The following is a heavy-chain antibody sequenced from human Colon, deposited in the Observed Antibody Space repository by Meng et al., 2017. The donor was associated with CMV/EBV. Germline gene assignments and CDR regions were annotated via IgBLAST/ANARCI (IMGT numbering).Heavy chain of an antibody. J-gene: IGHJ4*02. V-gene: IGHV2-5*06. CDR3: AHRPYGSGSYFFDY. CDR2: IYWADDK. CDR1: FPCRSIGRG. Sequence: QEFRSSLVKPTETPPVPLPLFGFPCRSIGRGVGGFRQPSGKDLEWLGVIYWADDKRYRPSLQSRLTITKDTSKNQVVLTMTNLYPLDTATYYCAHRPYGSGSYFFDYWGQGTLVTVSS. D-gene: IGHD3-10*01.